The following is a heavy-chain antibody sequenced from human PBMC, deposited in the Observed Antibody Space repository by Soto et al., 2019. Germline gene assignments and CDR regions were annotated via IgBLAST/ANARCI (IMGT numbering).Heavy chain of an antibody. D-gene: IGHD6-19*01. J-gene: IGHJ4*02. Sequence: QVQLVESVGGVVQPGRSLRLSCAASGFTFSSFGMHWVRQAPGKGLEWVAVIWSDGSDKYYADSVKGRITISRDNSKNTLYLQMNSLRAEDTAVYYCASDLGPTVAGPPHYWGQGTLVTVSS. V-gene: IGHV3-33*01. CDR3: ASDLGPTVAGPPHY. CDR1: GFTFSSFG. CDR2: IWSDGSDK.